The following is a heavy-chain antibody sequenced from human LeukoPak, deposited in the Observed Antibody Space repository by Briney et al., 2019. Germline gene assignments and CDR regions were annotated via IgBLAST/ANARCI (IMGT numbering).Heavy chain of an antibody. Sequence: GASVKVSCKASGYTFTSYGISWVRQAPGQGLEWMGWISAYNGNTNYAQKLQGRDTMTTGTSTSTDYMELRRLRSDNTALYYCARGRFPVLAPTLLFPWGKGTLVTVSS. CDR1: GYTFTSYG. J-gene: IGHJ5*02. D-gene: IGHD1-1*01. CDR2: ISAYNGNT. V-gene: IGHV1-18*01. CDR3: ARGRFPVLAPTLLFP.